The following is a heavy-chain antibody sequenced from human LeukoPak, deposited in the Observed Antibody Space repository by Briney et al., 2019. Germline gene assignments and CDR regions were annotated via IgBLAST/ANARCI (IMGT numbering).Heavy chain of an antibody. J-gene: IGHJ4*02. CDR3: AREWHTGLIAY. CDR1: GFTFSGYA. CDR2: TSNDGSNK. D-gene: IGHD3-16*02. Sequence: GGSLRLSCAASGFTFSGYAMHWVRQAPGKGLECVAVTSNDGSNKSYADSVKGRFTISRDNSKNTLYLQMNSLRAEDTAVYYCAREWHTGLIAYWGQGTLVSVSS. V-gene: IGHV3-30*04.